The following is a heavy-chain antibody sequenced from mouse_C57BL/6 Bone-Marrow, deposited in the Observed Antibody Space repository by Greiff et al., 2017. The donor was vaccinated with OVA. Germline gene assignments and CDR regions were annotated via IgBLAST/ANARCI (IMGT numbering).Heavy chain of an antibody. CDR1: GYTFTDYE. CDR3: TSRGGFFAY. Sequence: QVHVKQSGAELVRPGASVTLSCKASGYTFTDYEMHWVKQTPVHGLEWIGAIDPETGGTAYNQKFKGKAILTADKSSSTAYMELRSLTSEDSAVYYCTSRGGFFAYWGQGTLVTVSA. V-gene: IGHV1-15*01. CDR2: IDPETGGT. J-gene: IGHJ3*01.